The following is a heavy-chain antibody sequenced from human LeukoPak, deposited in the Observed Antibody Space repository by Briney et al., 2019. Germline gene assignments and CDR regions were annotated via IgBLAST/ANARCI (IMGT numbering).Heavy chain of an antibody. Sequence: ASVKVSCKPSGGTFSSYTISWVRQAPGQGLEWMGRIIPILGIASYAQKFQGRVTITAEKSTSTAYMELSSLRSEDTAVYYCGGDSDGGNYNFDYWGQGTLVTVSS. CDR3: GGDSDGGNYNFDY. V-gene: IGHV1-69*04. CDR1: GGTFSSYT. D-gene: IGHD4-23*01. CDR2: IIPILGIA. J-gene: IGHJ4*02.